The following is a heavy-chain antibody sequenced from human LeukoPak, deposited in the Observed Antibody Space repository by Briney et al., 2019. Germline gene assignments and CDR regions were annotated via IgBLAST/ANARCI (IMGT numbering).Heavy chain of an antibody. J-gene: IGHJ4*02. CDR1: GSTFDDYA. Sequence: PGGSLRLSCAASGSTFDDYAMHWVRQAPGKGLEWVSLISWDGVTTYYADSVKGRFTISRDNSKNSLYLQMNSLRAEDTALYYCAKSMVRGVISLDYWGQGTLVTVSS. V-gene: IGHV3-43D*03. CDR2: ISWDGVTT. CDR3: AKSMVRGVISLDY. D-gene: IGHD3-10*01.